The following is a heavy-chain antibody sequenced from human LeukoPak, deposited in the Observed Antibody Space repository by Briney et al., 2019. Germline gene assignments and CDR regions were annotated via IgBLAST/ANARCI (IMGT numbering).Heavy chain of an antibody. CDR3: AREGLRNVHNPLGY. Sequence: SETLSLTCTVSGGSISSSSYYWGWIRQPPGKGLEWIGSIYYSGSTYYNPSLKSRVTISIDTSKNQFSLKLSSVTAADTAVYYCAREGLRNVHNPLGYWGQGTLVTVSP. V-gene: IGHV4-39*07. CDR1: GGSISSSSYY. D-gene: IGHD5-24*01. J-gene: IGHJ4*02. CDR2: IYYSGST.